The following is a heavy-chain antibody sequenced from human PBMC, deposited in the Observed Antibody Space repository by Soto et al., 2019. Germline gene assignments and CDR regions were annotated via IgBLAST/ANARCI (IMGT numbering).Heavy chain of an antibody. CDR2: ISSSRSTI. Sequence: GGSLRLSCAASGFTFSSYSMNWVRQAPGKGLEWVSYISSSRSTIYYADSVKGRFTISRDNAKNSLYLQMNSLRAEDTAEYYGASSLGWELPYYFDYWGQGTLVTVSS. CDR1: GFTFSSYS. CDR3: ASSLGWELPYYFDY. J-gene: IGHJ4*02. V-gene: IGHV3-48*04. D-gene: IGHD1-26*01.